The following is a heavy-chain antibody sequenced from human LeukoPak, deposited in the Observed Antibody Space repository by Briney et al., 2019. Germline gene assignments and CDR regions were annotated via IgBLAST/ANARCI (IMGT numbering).Heavy chain of an antibody. CDR1: GGSIRGYY. CDR2: IYSSGST. Sequence: PSETLSLTCNVSGGSIRGYYWSWIRQSPEKGLEWIGYIYSSGSTNYNPSLKSRVTMSVDTSKNQLSLKVSSVTAADTAVYYCAREESADPRRVLWGQGTPVTVSS. CDR3: AREESADPRRVL. J-gene: IGHJ4*02. V-gene: IGHV4-59*01.